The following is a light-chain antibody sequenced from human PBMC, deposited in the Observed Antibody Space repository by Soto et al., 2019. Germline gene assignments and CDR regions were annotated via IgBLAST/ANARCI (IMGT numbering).Light chain of an antibody. V-gene: IGKV3-15*01. CDR1: QSVSSN. CDR2: AAS. J-gene: IGKJ1*01. CDR3: QKYNDWPWT. Sequence: EILMTQSPATLSVSPGERATLTCRASQSVSSNLAWYQKKPGQAPRLLIYAASTRATGIPVRFSGSGSGTEFTLTFCSLHSEDFAVYSCQKYNDWPWTFGQGTKVDIK.